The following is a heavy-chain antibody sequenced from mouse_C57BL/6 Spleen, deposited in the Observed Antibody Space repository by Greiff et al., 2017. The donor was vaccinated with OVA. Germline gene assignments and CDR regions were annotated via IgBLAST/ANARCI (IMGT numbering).Heavy chain of an antibody. J-gene: IGHJ4*01. V-gene: IGHV1-55*01. Sequence: VQLQQPGAELVKPGASVKMSCKASGYTFTSYWITWVKQRPGQGLEWIGDIYPGSGSTNYNEKFKSKATLTVDTSSSTAYMQLSSLTSEDSAVYYGAKGDYYGSSYGGGAMDYWGQGTSVTVSS. CDR2: IYPGSGST. CDR1: GYTFTSYW. CDR3: AKGDYYGSSYGGGAMDY. D-gene: IGHD1-1*01.